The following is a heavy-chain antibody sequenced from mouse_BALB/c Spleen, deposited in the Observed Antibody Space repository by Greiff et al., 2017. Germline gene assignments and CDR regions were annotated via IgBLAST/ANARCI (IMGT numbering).Heavy chain of an antibody. CDR3: ARGRAIYYGYDGKGFAY. Sequence: QVQLQQSGAELAKPGASVKMSCKASGYTFTSYWMHWVKQRPGQGLEWIGYINPSTGYTEYNQKFKDKATLTADKSSSTAYMQLSSLTSEDSAVYYCARGRAIYYGYDGKGFAYWGQGTLVTVSA. J-gene: IGHJ3*01. CDR1: GYTFTSYW. CDR2: INPSTGYT. D-gene: IGHD2-2*01. V-gene: IGHV1-7*01.